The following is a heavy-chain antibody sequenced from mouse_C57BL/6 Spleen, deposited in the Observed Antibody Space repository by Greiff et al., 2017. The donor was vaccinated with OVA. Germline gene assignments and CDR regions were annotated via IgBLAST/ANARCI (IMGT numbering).Heavy chain of an antibody. CDR2: IYPGSGST. Sequence: VQLQQPGAELVKPGASVKMSCKASGYTFTSYWITWVKQRPGHGLEWIGDIYPGSGSTNYNEKFKSKATLTVDTSSSTAYMQLSSLPSEDSAVYYCARSVNPPRRYAMDYWGQGTSVTVSS. J-gene: IGHJ4*01. V-gene: IGHV1-55*01. CDR3: ARSVNPPRRYAMDY. CDR1: GYTFTSYW.